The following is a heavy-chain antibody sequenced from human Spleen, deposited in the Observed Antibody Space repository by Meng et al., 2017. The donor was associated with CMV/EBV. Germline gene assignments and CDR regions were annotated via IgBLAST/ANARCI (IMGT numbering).Heavy chain of an antibody. J-gene: IGHJ6*02. CDR2: IHPYSGDT. D-gene: IGHD2-2*01. CDR3: ARDHVGYCSSSSSCLYVMDV. Sequence: ASVKVSCKASGYRFTGFYMHWVRQAPGQGLEWMGWIHPYSGDTKYAQKFQGRVTMTRDTSISTAYMELSRLRSDDTAVYYCARDHVGYCSSSSSCLYVMDVWGQGTTVTVSS. V-gene: IGHV1-2*02. CDR1: GYRFTGFY.